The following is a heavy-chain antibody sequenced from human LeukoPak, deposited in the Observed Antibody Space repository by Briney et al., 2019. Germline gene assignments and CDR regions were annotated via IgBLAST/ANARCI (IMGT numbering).Heavy chain of an antibody. V-gene: IGHV4-4*02. CDR2: IDHSGST. CDR3: ARDAPYYDSSGAPGDY. D-gene: IGHD3-22*01. CDR1: GGSIINSNW. J-gene: IGHJ4*02. Sequence: PSGTLSLTCAVSGGSIINSNWWSWVRQPPGKGLEWIGEIDHSGSTSYNPSLKSRVTISVDTSKNQFSLKLSSVTAADTAVYYCARDAPYYDSSGAPGDYWGQGTLVTVSS.